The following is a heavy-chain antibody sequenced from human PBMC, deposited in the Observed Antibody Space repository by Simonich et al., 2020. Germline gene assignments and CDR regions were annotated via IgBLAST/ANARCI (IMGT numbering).Heavy chain of an antibody. CDR2: INHSEST. Sequence: QVQLQQWGAGLLKPSETLSLTCAVYGGSFSGYYWSWIRQPPGKGLEWIGEINHSESTNYNPSLKSRGPIAVDTSKNQFSLKLSSVTAADTAVYYRARGLRVAAAGTAFQHWGQGTLVTVSS. CDR1: GGSFSGYY. D-gene: IGHD6-13*01. V-gene: IGHV4-34*01. J-gene: IGHJ1*01. CDR3: ARGLRVAAAGTAFQH.